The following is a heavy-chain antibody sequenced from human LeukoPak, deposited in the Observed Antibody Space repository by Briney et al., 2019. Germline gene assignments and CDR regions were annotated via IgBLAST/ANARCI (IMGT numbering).Heavy chain of an antibody. J-gene: IGHJ5*02. Sequence: ASVKVSCKASGYTFTSYDINWVRQATGQGLEWMGWMNPNSGNTGYAQKFQGRVTITRNTSISTAYMELSSLRSEDTAVYYCARSGNAGLYYDFWSGYPWGYNWFDPWGQGTLVTVSS. CDR1: GYTFTSYD. D-gene: IGHD3-3*01. V-gene: IGHV1-8*03. CDR3: ARSGNAGLYYDFWSGYPWGYNWFDP. CDR2: MNPNSGNT.